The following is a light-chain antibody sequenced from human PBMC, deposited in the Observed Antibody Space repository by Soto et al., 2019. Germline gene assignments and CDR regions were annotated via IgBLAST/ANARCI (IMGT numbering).Light chain of an antibody. CDR2: NNN. Sequence: QSVLTQPPSASGTPGQRVTISCSGSSSNIGSNPVNWYQQLPGTAPKLLIYNNNQRPSGVPDRFPGSKSGTSASLAISGLQSEDEADYYCAAWDDSLNGWVFGGGTKLTVL. CDR1: SSNIGSNP. V-gene: IGLV1-44*01. CDR3: AAWDDSLNGWV. J-gene: IGLJ3*02.